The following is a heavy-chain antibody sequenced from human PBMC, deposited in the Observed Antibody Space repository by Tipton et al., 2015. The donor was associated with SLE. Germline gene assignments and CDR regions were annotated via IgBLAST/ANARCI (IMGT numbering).Heavy chain of an antibody. D-gene: IGHD5-24*01. Sequence: SLRLSCAASGFTFSSYDMSWIRQAPGKGLEWVSAISGSGGNTYYADSVKGRFTISRDNSKNTLYLQMNSLRAEDTAVYYCAKDRGGAYGGQGTLFTVSS. CDR1: GFTFSSYD. CDR2: ISGSGGNT. V-gene: IGHV3-23*01. J-gene: IGHJ4*02. CDR3: AKDRGGAY.